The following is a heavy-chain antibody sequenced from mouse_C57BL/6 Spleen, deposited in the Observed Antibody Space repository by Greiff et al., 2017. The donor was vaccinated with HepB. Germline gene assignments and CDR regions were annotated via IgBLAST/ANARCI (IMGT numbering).Heavy chain of an antibody. CDR1: GYAFSSSW. Sequence: VQLQQSGPELVKPGASVKISCKASGYAFSSSWMNWVKQRPGKGLEWIGRIYPGDGDTNYNGKFKGKATLTADKSSSTAYMQLSSLTSEDSAVYFCARYEGAWCAYWGQGTLVTVSA. D-gene: IGHD2-12*01. J-gene: IGHJ3*01. V-gene: IGHV1-82*01. CDR2: IYPGDGDT. CDR3: ARYEGAWCAY.